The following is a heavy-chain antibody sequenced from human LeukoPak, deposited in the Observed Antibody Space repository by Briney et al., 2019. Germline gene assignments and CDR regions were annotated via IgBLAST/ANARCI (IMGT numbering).Heavy chain of an antibody. CDR3: ARVASKGGMDV. Sequence: PGESLRLSCAASGFTFSDYAMGWVRQAPGKGLEWVSGITGSGGTTYNADSVKGRVTISRDSSKNTLFLQMNSVRAEDTAVYYCARVASKGGMDVWGQGTTVTVS. CDR2: ITGSGGTT. V-gene: IGHV3-23*01. J-gene: IGHJ6*02. CDR1: GFTFSDYA. D-gene: IGHD5/OR15-5a*01.